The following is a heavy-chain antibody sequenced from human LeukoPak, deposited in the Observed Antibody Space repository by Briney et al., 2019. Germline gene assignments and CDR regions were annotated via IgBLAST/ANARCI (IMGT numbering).Heavy chain of an antibody. V-gene: IGHV4-34*01. CDR1: GGSFSGYY. D-gene: IGHD4-23*01. J-gene: IGHJ4*02. Sequence: SETLSLTCAVYGGSFSGYYWSWIRQPPGKGLEWIGEINHSGSTNYNSSLKSRVTISVDTSKNRFSLKLSSVTAADTAVYYCARTTVVKQDFDYWGQGTLVTVSS. CDR3: ARTTVVKQDFDY. CDR2: INHSGST.